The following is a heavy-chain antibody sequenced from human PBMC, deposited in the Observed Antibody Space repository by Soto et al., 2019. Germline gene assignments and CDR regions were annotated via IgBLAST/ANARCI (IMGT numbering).Heavy chain of an antibody. CDR2: INHSGST. D-gene: IGHD3-3*01. CDR1: GGSFSCCY. Sequence: PSETLSLTCAVYGGSFSCCYWSWIRQPPGKGLEWIGEINHSGSTNYNPSLKSRVTISVDTSKNQFSLKLSSVTAADTAVYYCARDWSIFGLYGMDVWGQGTTVTVSS. CDR3: ARDWSIFGLYGMDV. J-gene: IGHJ6*02. V-gene: IGHV4-34*01.